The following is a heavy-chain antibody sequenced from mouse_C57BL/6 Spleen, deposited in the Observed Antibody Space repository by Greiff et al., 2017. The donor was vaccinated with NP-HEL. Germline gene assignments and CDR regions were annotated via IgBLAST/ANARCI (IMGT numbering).Heavy chain of an antibody. V-gene: IGHV1-52*01. J-gene: IGHJ3*01. CDR1: GYTFTSYW. CDR3: ARQTAQATFFAY. CDR2: IDPSDSET. D-gene: IGHD3-2*02. Sequence: QFQLQQPGAELVRPGSSVKLSCKASGYTFTSYWMHWVKQRPIQGLEWIGNIDPSDSETHYNQKFKDKATLTVDKSSSTAYMQLSSLTSDDSAVYYCARQTAQATFFAYWGQGTLVTVSA.